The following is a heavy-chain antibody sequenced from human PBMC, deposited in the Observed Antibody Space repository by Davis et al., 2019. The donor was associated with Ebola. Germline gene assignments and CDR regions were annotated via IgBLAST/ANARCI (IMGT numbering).Heavy chain of an antibody. CDR3: AKDQYSGYDSDLYYYYYGVDV. CDR1: GFTFSSYG. D-gene: IGHD5-12*01. CDR2: IRYDGSTK. V-gene: IGHV3-30*02. J-gene: IGHJ6*04. Sequence: GESLKISCAASGFTFSSYGIHWVRQPPGKGLEWVAFIRYDGSTKYYADSVKGRFTISRDNSKNTLYLQMNSLRAEDTAVYYCAKDQYSGYDSDLYYYYYGVDVWGKGTTVTVSS.